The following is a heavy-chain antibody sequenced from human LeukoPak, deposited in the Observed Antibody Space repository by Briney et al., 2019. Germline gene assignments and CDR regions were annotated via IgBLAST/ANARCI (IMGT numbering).Heavy chain of an antibody. CDR3: ARRIQGMAPYYFDY. CDR2: INSDGGST. CDR1: GFTFSSYW. Sequence: GGSLRLSCTASGFTFSSYWMHWVRQAPGEGLVWVSRINSDGGSTSYADSVKGRFTIPRDNAKNTLYLQMNSLRAEDTAVYYCARRIQGMAPYYFDYWGQVTLVTVSS. D-gene: IGHD5-24*01. J-gene: IGHJ4*02. V-gene: IGHV3-74*01.